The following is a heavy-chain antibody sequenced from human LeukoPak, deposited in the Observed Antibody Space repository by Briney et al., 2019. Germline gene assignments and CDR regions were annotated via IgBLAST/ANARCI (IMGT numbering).Heavy chain of an antibody. Sequence: GGSLRLSCAASGFTFSSYGMHWVRQAPGKGLEWVAYIQYDGSNEQYADSVKGRFSISRDNAKNSLYLQMNSLRAEDTAVYYCAITADYYDSSGPPQGFDPWGQGTLVTVSS. CDR3: AITADYYDSSGPPQGFDP. J-gene: IGHJ5*02. V-gene: IGHV3-30*02. D-gene: IGHD3-22*01. CDR1: GFTFSSYG. CDR2: IQYDGSNE.